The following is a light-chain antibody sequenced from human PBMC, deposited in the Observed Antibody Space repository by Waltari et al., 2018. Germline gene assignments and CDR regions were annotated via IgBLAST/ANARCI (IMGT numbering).Light chain of an antibody. CDR3: SSYTSSSLYV. J-gene: IGLJ1*01. CDR1: SSDFRPSNY. V-gene: IGLV2-14*03. CDR2: DVS. Sequence: QSALTQPASVSGSPGQSITISSTGTSSDFRPSNYVSWYQQHPGKAPKLMIFDVSNRPSGVSSRFSGSKSGNTASLTISGLQAEDEADYYCSSYTSSSLYVFGTGTKVTVL.